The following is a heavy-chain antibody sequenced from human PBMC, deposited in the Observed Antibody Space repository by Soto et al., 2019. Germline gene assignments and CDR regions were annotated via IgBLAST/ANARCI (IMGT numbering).Heavy chain of an antibody. V-gene: IGHV4-31*03. CDR3: ARVRDSFGLDV. Sequence: SETLSLTCNVSGGSITGAYYWNWIRQHPGKGLEWIGSIHYRGTTDYNPSLKSRITISLDRSKNQFALKLSSVTAADTAVYYCARVRDSFGLDVWGQGTTFTVS. CDR1: GGSITGAYY. J-gene: IGHJ6*02. CDR2: IHYRGTT. D-gene: IGHD2-15*01.